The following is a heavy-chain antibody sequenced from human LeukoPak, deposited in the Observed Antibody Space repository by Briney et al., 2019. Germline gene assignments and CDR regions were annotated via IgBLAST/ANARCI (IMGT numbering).Heavy chain of an antibody. J-gene: IGHJ3*02. V-gene: IGHV4-34*01. Sequence: SETLSLTCAVYGGSFSGYYWCWIRQPPGKGLEWIGEINHSGSTNYNPSLKSRVTISVDTSKNQFSLKLSSVTAADTAVYYCARGSSPGALDAFDIWGQGTMVTVSS. CDR2: INHSGST. D-gene: IGHD3-10*01. CDR3: ARGSSPGALDAFDI. CDR1: GGSFSGYY.